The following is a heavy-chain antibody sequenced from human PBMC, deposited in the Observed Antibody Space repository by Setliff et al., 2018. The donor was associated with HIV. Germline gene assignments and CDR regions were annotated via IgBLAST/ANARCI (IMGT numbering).Heavy chain of an antibody. Sequence: ASVTVSRKASGCSFARYGLGWVRQATGQGLEWMGWISGFNGNTKYAQRFQDRVAMTTETATSTAYMEMRSLRSDDTAVYFCARVPYRSAWFSGGHDAFDVWGQGTMVTVSS. CDR2: ISGFNGNT. CDR1: GCSFARYG. J-gene: IGHJ3*01. D-gene: IGHD6-19*01. CDR3: ARVPYRSAWFSGGHDAFDV. V-gene: IGHV1-18*01.